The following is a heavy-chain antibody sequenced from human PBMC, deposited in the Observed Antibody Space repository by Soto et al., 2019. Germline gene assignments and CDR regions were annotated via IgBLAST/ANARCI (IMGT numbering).Heavy chain of an antibody. V-gene: IGHV3-48*01. D-gene: IGHD4-17*01. J-gene: IGHJ4*02. CDR2: ISNTGSTI. CDR1: GFTFITYS. Sequence: PGGSLRLSCASSGFTFITYSMNWVRLAPGKGLEWLSYISNTGSTIYYADSVKGRFTISRDNAKNSLYLQMSGLRVEDTAVYYCARGTMTAVSKTDSWGQGALVTVSS. CDR3: ARGTMTAVSKTDS.